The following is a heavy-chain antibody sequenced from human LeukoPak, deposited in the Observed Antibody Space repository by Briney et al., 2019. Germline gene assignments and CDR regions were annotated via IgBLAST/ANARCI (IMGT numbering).Heavy chain of an antibody. CDR1: GFTFSNYA. CDR2: ISGSGGST. D-gene: IGHD3-10*01. V-gene: IGHV3-23*01. Sequence: GGSLRLSCAASGFTFSNYAMSWVRQAPGKGLEWVSGISGSGGSTYYADSVKGRSTISRDSSKNTLFLQMNSLRAEDTAVYYCAKGSFQGVTPNDYWGQGTLVTVSS. J-gene: IGHJ4*02. CDR3: AKGSFQGVTPNDY.